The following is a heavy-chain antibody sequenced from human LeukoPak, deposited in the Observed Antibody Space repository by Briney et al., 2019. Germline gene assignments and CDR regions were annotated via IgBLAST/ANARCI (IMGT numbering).Heavy chain of an antibody. J-gene: IGHJ4*02. Sequence: SETLSLTCTVFGGAFSSYYWSWIRQPPDKGLEWIGEINPSGSTNYNPSLKTRVTISTDTSKNHFSLSLNSVTAADTGVYYCVRGSRVYCGGDCYYYWGQGTLVTVSS. D-gene: IGHD2-21*02. CDR1: GGAFSSYY. CDR2: INPSGST. V-gene: IGHV4-34*01. CDR3: VRGSRVYCGGDCYYY.